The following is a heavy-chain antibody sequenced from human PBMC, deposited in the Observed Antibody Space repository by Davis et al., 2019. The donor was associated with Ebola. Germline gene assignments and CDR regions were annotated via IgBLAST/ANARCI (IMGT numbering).Heavy chain of an antibody. V-gene: IGHV1-2*04. J-gene: IGHJ6*02. CDR1: GYTFTGYY. Sequence: AASVKVSCKASGYTFTGYYMHWVRQAPGQGLEWMGWINPNSGGTNYAQKFQGWVTMTRDTSISTAYMELSRLRSDDTAVYYCARQKLGRYYYDSSGYFDYYYGMDVWGQGTTVTVSS. CDR2: INPNSGGT. D-gene: IGHD3-22*01. CDR3: ARQKLGRYYYDSSGYFDYYYGMDV.